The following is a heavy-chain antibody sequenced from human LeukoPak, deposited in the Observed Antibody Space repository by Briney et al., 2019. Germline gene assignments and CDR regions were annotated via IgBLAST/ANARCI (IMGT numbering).Heavy chain of an antibody. J-gene: IGHJ4*02. V-gene: IGHV4-4*07. Sequence: SETLSLTCTVSGGSISSYYWSWIRQPAGKGLEWIGRIYTSGSTNYNPSLKSRVTISVDKSKNQFSLKLSFVTAADTAVYYCARGTYYYDSSGYSFFDYWGQGTLVTVSS. CDR3: ARGTYYYDSSGYSFFDY. CDR1: GGSISSYY. D-gene: IGHD3-22*01. CDR2: IYTSGST.